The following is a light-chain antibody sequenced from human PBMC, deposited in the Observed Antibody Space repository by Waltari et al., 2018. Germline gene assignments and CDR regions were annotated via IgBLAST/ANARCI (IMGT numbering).Light chain of an antibody. J-gene: IGKJ4*01. Sequence: DIQMTQSPSSLSASVGHRATITCRASQSISSYLNWYQQKPGKAPKLLIYAASSLQSGVPSRFSGSGSGTDFTLTISSLQPEDFATYYCQQSYSTQLTFGGGTKVEIK. CDR3: QQSYSTQLT. CDR2: AAS. CDR1: QSISSY. V-gene: IGKV1-39*01.